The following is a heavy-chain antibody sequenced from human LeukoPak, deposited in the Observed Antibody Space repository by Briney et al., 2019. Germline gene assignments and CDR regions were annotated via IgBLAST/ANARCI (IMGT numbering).Heavy chain of an antibody. CDR2: IKSKTDGGTT. CDR1: GFTFSNAW. J-gene: IGHJ4*02. V-gene: IGHV3-15*01. D-gene: IGHD3-3*01. CDR3: ATPDDFWSGYFSY. Sequence: GGSLRLSCAASGFTFSNAWMSWVRQAPGKGLEWVGRIKSKTDGGTTDYAAPVKGRFTISRDDSKNTLYLQMNSLKTEDTAVYYCATPDDFWSGYFSYWGQGTLVTVSS.